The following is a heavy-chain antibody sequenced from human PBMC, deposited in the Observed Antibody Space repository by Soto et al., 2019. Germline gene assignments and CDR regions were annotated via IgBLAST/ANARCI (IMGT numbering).Heavy chain of an antibody. Sequence: QVQLQESGPGLVKPSQTLSLTCTVSGASISSGGYYWGWIRQHPGKGLEWIGFIYYIGTSYYNPSLASRITLSVDPSKNPFSLNLTSVTAADTAVYYCARVLRDVLSDRYYWYFDLWGRGTLVTVSS. V-gene: IGHV4-31*03. CDR3: ARVLRDVLSDRYYWYFDL. CDR2: IYYIGTS. CDR1: GASISSGGYY. J-gene: IGHJ2*01. D-gene: IGHD3-16*02.